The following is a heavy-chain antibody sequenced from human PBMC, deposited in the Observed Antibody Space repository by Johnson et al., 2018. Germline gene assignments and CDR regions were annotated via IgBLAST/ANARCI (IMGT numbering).Heavy chain of an antibody. D-gene: IGHD3-3*01. CDR1: GHTFTSYD. Sequence: QVQLQESGAEVKKPGASVKVSCKASGHTFTSYDINWVRQATGQGLEWMGWMNPNSGNTGYAQKFQGRVTMTRNTSISTAYMELSSLRSEDTAVYYCARALVTIFGVVIPNGMDVWGQGTTVTVSS. J-gene: IGHJ6*02. CDR2: MNPNSGNT. V-gene: IGHV1-8*01. CDR3: ARALVTIFGVVIPNGMDV.